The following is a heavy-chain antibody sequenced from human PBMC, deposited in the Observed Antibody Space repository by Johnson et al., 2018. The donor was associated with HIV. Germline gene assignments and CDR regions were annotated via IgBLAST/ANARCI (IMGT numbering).Heavy chain of an antibody. Sequence: VQLVESGGALVQPGGSPRLSCAASGFTFSSYWMHWVRQAPGKGLEWVAVISYDGSNKYYGDSVKGRFTISRDNAKNSLYLQMNSLRAEDTAVYYCARDGSDVVGAPLQAFDIWGQGTMVTVSS. CDR1: GFTFSSYW. J-gene: IGHJ3*02. CDR2: ISYDGSNK. D-gene: IGHD1-26*01. V-gene: IGHV3-30*03. CDR3: ARDGSDVVGAPLQAFDI.